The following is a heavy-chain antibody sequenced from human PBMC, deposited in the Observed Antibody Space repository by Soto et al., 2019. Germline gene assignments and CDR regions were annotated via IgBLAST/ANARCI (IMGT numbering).Heavy chain of an antibody. J-gene: IGHJ3*02. CDR2: IYSGGST. V-gene: IGHV3-53*01. D-gene: IGHD2-2*01. CDR3: ATSRAVMRTSAFDI. Sequence: GGSLRLSCAASGFTVSSNYMSWVRQAPGKGLEWVSVIYSGGSTYYDDSVKDRFIISRDNSKNTLFLQMNSLRAEDTAVYYCATSRAVMRTSAFDIWGQGTMVTVSS. CDR1: GFTVSSNY.